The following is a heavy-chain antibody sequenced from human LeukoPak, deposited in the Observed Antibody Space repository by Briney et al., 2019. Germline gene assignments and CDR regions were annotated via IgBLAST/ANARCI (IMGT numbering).Heavy chain of an antibody. CDR1: GXXFXXXW. Sequence: SGGSLRLSCAASGXXFXXXWXXWXXXAPGXGLXXVXXIXQXXSXKYYVDSVKGXFTISRDNAKNSLYLQMNSLRAEDTAVYYCARTGXSSSWYDYYYYGMDVWGQGTTVTVSS. CDR2: IXQXXSXK. J-gene: IGHJ6*02. V-gene: IGHV3-7*01. D-gene: IGHD6-13*01. CDR3: ARTGXSSSWYDYYYYGMDV.